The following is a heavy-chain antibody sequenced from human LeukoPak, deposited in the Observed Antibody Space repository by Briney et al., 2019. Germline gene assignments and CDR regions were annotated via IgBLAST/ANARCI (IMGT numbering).Heavy chain of an antibody. CDR3: ARKAKPRGMDV. V-gene: IGHV3-21*01. J-gene: IGHJ6*02. CDR1: GSTFSTYN. Sequence: PGRSIRLSCAASGSTFSTYNMNWVRQAPGKVLEWVSSISSSSTYIYYADSVKGRFTIYRDNAKNSLYLQMSSRGVEVTDVHPWARKAKPRGMDVWGQGTTVSVFS. CDR2: ISSSSTYI.